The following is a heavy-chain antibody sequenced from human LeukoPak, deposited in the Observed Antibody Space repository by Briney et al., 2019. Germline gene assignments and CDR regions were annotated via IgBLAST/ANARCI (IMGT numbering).Heavy chain of an antibody. J-gene: IGHJ5*02. CDR3: ARRRNWLDP. CDR2: IYYSET. Sequence: KPSETLSLTCTVPGGSVSGCYWTWVRQPPGKGLEWVGYIYYSETNYNPSLKSRVNISLDPSKNQLSLKLTSVTAADTAVYYCARRRNWLDPWGQGNLVTVSS. V-gene: IGHV4-59*08. CDR1: GGSVSGCY.